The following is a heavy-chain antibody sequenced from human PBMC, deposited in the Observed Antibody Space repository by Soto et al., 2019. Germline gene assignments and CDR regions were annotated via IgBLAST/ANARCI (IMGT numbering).Heavy chain of an antibody. CDR1: GGSISSGDYY. CDR3: ARVEQQLRPGEVVTAIPRFDY. J-gene: IGHJ4*02. D-gene: IGHD2-21*02. V-gene: IGHV4-61*08. CDR2: IYYSGST. Sequence: SETLSLTCTVSGGSISSGDYYWSWIRQPPWNGLEWIWYIYYSGSTNYNPSLKSRVTISVDTSKNQFSLKLSSVTAADTAVYYCARVEQQLRPGEVVTAIPRFDYWGQGTLVTVSS.